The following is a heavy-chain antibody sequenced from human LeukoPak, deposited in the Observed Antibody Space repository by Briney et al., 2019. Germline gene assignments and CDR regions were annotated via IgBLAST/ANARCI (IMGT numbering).Heavy chain of an antibody. Sequence: GASVKVSCKASGYTFTGYYMHWVRQAPGQGLEWMGGIIPIFGTANYAQKFQGRVTITADESTSTAYMELSSLRSEDTAVYYCASPGIAVADNDYWGQGTLVTVSS. V-gene: IGHV1-69*13. CDR3: ASPGIAVADNDY. CDR1: GYTFTGYY. CDR2: IIPIFGTA. D-gene: IGHD6-19*01. J-gene: IGHJ4*02.